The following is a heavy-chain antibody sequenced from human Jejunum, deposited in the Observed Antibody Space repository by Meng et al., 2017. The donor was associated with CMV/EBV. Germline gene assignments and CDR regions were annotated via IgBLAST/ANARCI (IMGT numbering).Heavy chain of an antibody. CDR3: AKDAGSFLDYYFDY. Sequence: DYPFTDYYVPWVRQAPGQGLEWMGYLNPYTGDTNYAQKFQGRVTMTRDTSTNTAYMELTRLRSDDTALYYCAKDAGSFLDYYFDYWGQGTLVTVSS. J-gene: IGHJ4*02. CDR2: LNPYTGDT. V-gene: IGHV1-2*02. D-gene: IGHD1-26*01. CDR1: DYPFTDYY.